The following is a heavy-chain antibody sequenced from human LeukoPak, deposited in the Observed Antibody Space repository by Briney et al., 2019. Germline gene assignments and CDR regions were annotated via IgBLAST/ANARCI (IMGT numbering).Heavy chain of an antibody. CDR1: GFTFSGNF. D-gene: IGHD6-19*01. CDR3: AKERNLEIAVAGTLFDY. CDR2: IYSGGDA. J-gene: IGHJ4*02. V-gene: IGHV3-66*01. Sequence: QPGRSLRLSCAASGFTFSGNFMGWVRQAPGKGLEWVSVIYSGGDAYYADSVKGRFTISRDNSKNMIYLEMSSLKAEDTAVYYCAKERNLEIAVAGTLFDYWGQGTLVTVSS.